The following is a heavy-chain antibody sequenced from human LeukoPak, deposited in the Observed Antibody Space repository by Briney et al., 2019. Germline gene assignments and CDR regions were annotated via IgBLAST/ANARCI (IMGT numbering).Heavy chain of an antibody. D-gene: IGHD3-10*01. CDR3: ARLWFGELSAFDY. CDR2: ISYDGSNK. J-gene: IGHJ4*02. V-gene: IGHV3-30*03. Sequence: PGGSLRLSCAASGFTFSSYGMHWVRQAPREGLEWGAVISYDGSNKYYADSVKGRFTISRDNSKNTLYLQMNSLRAEDTAVYYCARLWFGELSAFDYWGQGTLVTVSA. CDR1: GFTFSSYG.